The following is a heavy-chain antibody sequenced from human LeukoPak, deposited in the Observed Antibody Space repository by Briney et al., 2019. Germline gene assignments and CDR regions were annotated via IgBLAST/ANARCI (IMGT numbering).Heavy chain of an antibody. V-gene: IGHV3-23*01. Sequence: PGGSLRLSCAASGFTFSTYAMTWVRQAPGKGLEWVSAIRGNDGNTYYADSVKGRFTLSRDNSKNTLFLQMNTLRAEDTAVYYCAKDPGSRWYGYFDYWGQGTLVTVSS. D-gene: IGHD6-13*01. CDR1: GFTFSTYA. J-gene: IGHJ4*02. CDR3: AKDPGSRWYGYFDY. CDR2: IRGNDGNT.